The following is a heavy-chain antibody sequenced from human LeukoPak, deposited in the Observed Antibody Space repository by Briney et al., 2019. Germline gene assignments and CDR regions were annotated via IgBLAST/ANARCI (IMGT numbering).Heavy chain of an antibody. CDR3: AGYSIGYFDWLSWAGGFDY. CDR2: INPNSGGT. J-gene: IGHJ4*02. Sequence: ASVTLSFTSSGYTFTVSYMHWVRQSPRQGPEWRGWINPNSGGTNYAQKFQGRVNMTTDTSSSTAYMELSRLRSDDTAVYYCAGYSIGYFDWLSWAGGFDYWGQGTLVTVSS. V-gene: IGHV1-2*02. D-gene: IGHD3-9*01. CDR1: GYTFTVSY.